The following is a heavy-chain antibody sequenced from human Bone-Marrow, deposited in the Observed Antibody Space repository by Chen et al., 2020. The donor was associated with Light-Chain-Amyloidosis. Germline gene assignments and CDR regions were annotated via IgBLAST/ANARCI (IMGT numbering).Heavy chain of an antibody. CDR3: VNLMGYFDY. CDR2: IYYSGST. J-gene: IGHJ4*02. CDR1: GGSISRRSYS. V-gene: IGHV4-39*01. D-gene: IGHD1-20*01. Sequence: QLQLQESGPRLVKPSETLSLTCTVSGGSISRRSYSWGWIRQPPAKGLEWIGSIYYSGSTYYNPSLKSRVNISVDTSKNQFSLKLSSVTAADTAVYYCVNLMGYFDYWGQGTLVTVSS.